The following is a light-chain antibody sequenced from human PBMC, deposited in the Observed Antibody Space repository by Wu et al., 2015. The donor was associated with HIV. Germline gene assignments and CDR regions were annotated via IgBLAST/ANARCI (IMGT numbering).Light chain of an antibody. J-gene: IGKJ5*01. CDR1: QSVNNN. V-gene: IGKV3-15*01. CDR3: QQYNNWPPSVT. Sequence: EIVLTQSPGTLSLSPGERATLSCRASQSVNNNLAWYQHKPGQAPRLLIYDASSRPSDIPDRFSGSGSGTEFTLTISSLQSEDFAIYYCQQYNNWPPSVTFGQGTRLEI. CDR2: DAS.